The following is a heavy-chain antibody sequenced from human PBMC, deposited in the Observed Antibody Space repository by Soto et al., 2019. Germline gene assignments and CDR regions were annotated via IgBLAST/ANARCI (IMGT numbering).Heavy chain of an antibody. Sequence: ASVKVSCKASGYTFTSYAMHWVRQAPGQRLEWMGWINAGNGNTKYSQKFQGRVTITRDTSASTAYMELSSLRSEDTAVYYCARSVPYYYDSSGYYRAGRFDPWGQGTLVTVSS. V-gene: IGHV1-3*01. CDR3: ARSVPYYYDSSGYYRAGRFDP. D-gene: IGHD3-22*01. CDR2: INAGNGNT. J-gene: IGHJ5*02. CDR1: GYTFTSYA.